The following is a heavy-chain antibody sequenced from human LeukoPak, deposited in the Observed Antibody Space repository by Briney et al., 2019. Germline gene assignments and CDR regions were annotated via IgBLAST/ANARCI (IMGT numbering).Heavy chain of an antibody. CDR1: GYTFSGYY. D-gene: IGHD1-26*01. J-gene: IGHJ4*02. V-gene: IGHV1-2*02. Sequence: ASVKVSCKASGYTFSGYYIHWVRQAPGQGLEWMGWINPNSGGTNYAQKFQGRVTLTRDTSISTAYMELNSLRSDDTAVYYSARARQRATGSYSALDSWGQGTLVTISS. CDR2: INPNSGGT. CDR3: ARARQRATGSYSALDS.